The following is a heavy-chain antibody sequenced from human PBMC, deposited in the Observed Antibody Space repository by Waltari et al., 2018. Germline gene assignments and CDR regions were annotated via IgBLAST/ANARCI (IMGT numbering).Heavy chain of an antibody. V-gene: IGHV4-59*08. CDR3: ARLDLVGSRYYFDY. D-gene: IGHD1-26*01. Sequence: QVQLQESGPGLVKPSETLSLTCTVSGDSVSDYFWSWIRHSPGTGLEWIAYMYSSGTTNYNPSLRGRVTISLDTSKNQVSLKLSSMTAADTAVYYCARLDLVGSRYYFDYWSQGTLVTVSS. CDR2: MYSSGTT. J-gene: IGHJ4*02. CDR1: GDSVSDYF.